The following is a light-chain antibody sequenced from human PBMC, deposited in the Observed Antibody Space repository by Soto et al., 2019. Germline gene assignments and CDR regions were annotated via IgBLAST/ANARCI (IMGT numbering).Light chain of an antibody. V-gene: IGLV2-11*01. CDR2: DVS. J-gene: IGLJ3*02. CDR1: SSDVGGYNY. CDR3: SSYAGSYTWV. Sequence: QSALTQPHSVSGSPGQSVTISCTGTSSDVGGYNYVSWYQQHPGKAPKLMIYDVSKRPSGVPDRFSGSKSGNTASLTISGLQAEDEADYYCSSYAGSYTWVFGGGTKLTVL.